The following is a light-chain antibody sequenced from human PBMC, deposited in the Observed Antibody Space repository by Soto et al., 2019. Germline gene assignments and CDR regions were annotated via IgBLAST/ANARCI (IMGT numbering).Light chain of an antibody. Sequence: EIVLTQSPGTLSLSPGERATLSCRASQSVSSSYLAWYQQKPGQAPRLLIYGASSRAAGIPDRFSGSGSWTDFTLTIIRLEPEDFGVYYCHHYGSSSPWTFGQGTKVEIK. V-gene: IGKV3-20*01. CDR3: HHYGSSSPWT. CDR1: QSVSSSY. CDR2: GAS. J-gene: IGKJ1*01.